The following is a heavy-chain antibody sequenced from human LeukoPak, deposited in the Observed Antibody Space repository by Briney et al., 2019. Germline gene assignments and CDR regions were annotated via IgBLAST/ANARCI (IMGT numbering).Heavy chain of an antibody. J-gene: IGHJ6*03. Sequence: SETLSLTCTVSGGSLSSYYWSWLRQPPAKGLGGIGYIYYSGSTTYSPSLKSRVTISVDTSKNQFSLKLSSVTAADTAVYYCASSNSGYYYYMDVWGKGTTVTVSS. CDR1: GGSLSSYY. D-gene: IGHD4-11*01. CDR3: ASSNSGYYYYMDV. V-gene: IGHV4-59*01. CDR2: IYYSGST.